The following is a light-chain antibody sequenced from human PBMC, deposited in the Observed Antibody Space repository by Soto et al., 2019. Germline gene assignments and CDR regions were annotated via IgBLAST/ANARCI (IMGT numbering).Light chain of an antibody. CDR3: QQYNSWRYT. Sequence: EIVMTQSPATLSVSPGERATLSCRASQSVSSNLAWYQQKPGQAPRLLIYGASTRATGIPARFSGSGSGTEFTLTISSLQSEDFAVYYCQQYNSWRYTFGQGTKVDIK. CDR1: QSVSSN. J-gene: IGKJ2*01. CDR2: GAS. V-gene: IGKV3-15*01.